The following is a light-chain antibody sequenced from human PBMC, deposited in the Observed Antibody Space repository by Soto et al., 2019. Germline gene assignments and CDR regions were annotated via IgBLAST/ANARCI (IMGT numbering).Light chain of an antibody. Sequence: QAVVTQPPSASGTPGQRVTISCSGSSSNIGSNYVYWYQQLPGTAPKLLIYRNNQRPSGVPDRFSGSKSGTSASLAISGLRSEDEADYYCAAWDDSLSGVVFGGGTKPPS. V-gene: IGLV1-47*01. J-gene: IGLJ2*01. CDR3: AAWDDSLSGVV. CDR2: RNN. CDR1: SSNIGSNY.